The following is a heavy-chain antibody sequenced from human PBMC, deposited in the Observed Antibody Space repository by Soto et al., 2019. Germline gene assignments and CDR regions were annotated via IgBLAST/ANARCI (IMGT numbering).Heavy chain of an antibody. Sequence: QVQLQQWGAGLLKPSETLSLTCAVYGGSFSGYYWSWIRQPPGKGLEWIGEINHSGSTNYNPSLKSRVTISVDTSKNQFSLELSSVTAADTAVYYCARRGYSYWRLNWFDPWGQGTLVTVSS. V-gene: IGHV4-34*01. CDR2: INHSGST. D-gene: IGHD5-18*01. J-gene: IGHJ5*02. CDR3: ARRGYSYWRLNWFDP. CDR1: GGSFSGYY.